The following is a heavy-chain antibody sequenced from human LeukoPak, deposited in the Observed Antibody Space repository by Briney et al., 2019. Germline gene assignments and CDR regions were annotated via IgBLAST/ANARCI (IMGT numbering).Heavy chain of an antibody. CDR1: GGXFSGYY. Sequence: SETLSLTCAVYGGXFSGYYCSWIRQPPGKGQEWIGEINHSGSTNYNPSLKSRVTISVDTSKNQFSLKLSSVTAADTAVYYCARGSNWNDYYFDYWGQGTLVTVSS. V-gene: IGHV4-34*01. J-gene: IGHJ4*02. CDR2: INHSGST. CDR3: ARGSNWNDYYFDY. D-gene: IGHD1-1*01.